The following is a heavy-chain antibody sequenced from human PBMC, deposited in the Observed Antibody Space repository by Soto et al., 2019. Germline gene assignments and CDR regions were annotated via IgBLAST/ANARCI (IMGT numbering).Heavy chain of an antibody. CDR2: ISYSGRA. CDR3: PKRTRWLQYAS. V-gene: IGHV4-59*03. CDR1: GGSINPYY. Sequence: SETLSLTCTVSGGSINPYYWGWIRQPPGKGLEWVADISYSGRAIYNSSVKSRVAISVDRSKNTFSLTLNSVTAADTAMYFCPKRTRWLQYASWAQGTLVTVS. J-gene: IGHJ1*01. D-gene: IGHD2-2*01.